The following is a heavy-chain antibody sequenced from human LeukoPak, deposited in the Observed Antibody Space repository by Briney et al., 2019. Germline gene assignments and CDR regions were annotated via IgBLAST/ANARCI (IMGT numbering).Heavy chain of an antibody. CDR2: IYYSGST. Sequence: PSETLSLTCTVSGGSISSYYWSWIRQPPGKGLEWIGYIYYSGSTNYNPSLKSRVTISVDTSKNQFSLKLSSVTAADTAVYYCARGRFGELGGIFFDYWGQGTLVTVSS. D-gene: IGHD3-10*01. CDR1: GGSISSYY. V-gene: IGHV4-59*08. CDR3: ARGRFGELGGIFFDY. J-gene: IGHJ4*02.